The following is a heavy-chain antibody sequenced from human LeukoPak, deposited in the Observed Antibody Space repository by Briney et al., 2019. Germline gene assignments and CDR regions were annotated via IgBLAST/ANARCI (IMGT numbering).Heavy chain of an antibody. V-gene: IGHV4-59*01. J-gene: IGHJ2*01. CDR3: AKVPGRYLDFLWYFDL. CDR2: IFHTGST. D-gene: IGHD3-9*01. CDR1: GDSFSSFH. Sequence: SETLSLTCSVSGDSFSSFHWHWIRQPPGKGLEWIGYIFHTGSTNYNPSLERRVTMSVDTSKNQFSLHLTSVTAVDTAVYYCAKVPGRYLDFLWYFDLWGRGTLVTVSS.